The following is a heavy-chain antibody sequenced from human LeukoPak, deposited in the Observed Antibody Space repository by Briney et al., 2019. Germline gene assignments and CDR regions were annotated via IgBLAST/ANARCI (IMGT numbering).Heavy chain of an antibody. D-gene: IGHD3/OR15-3a*01. Sequence: GGSLRLSCVASEFIFSSLAMSWVRQGPVRGLEWVSGISGSGGSTYYADSVKGRFTISRDNSKNTLYLQMNSLTAEDTAVYYCAKGGEVRLRDWCVDVWGQGTTVTVSS. CDR3: AKGGEVRLRDWCVDV. J-gene: IGHJ6*02. CDR2: ISGSGGST. V-gene: IGHV3-23*01. CDR1: EFIFSSLA.